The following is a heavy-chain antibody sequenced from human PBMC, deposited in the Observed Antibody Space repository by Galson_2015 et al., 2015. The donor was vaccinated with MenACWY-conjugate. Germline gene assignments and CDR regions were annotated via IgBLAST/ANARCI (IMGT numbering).Heavy chain of an antibody. J-gene: IGHJ4*02. Sequence: SVKVSYKASGYTFTSYGISWVRQAPGQGLEWMGWISAYNGNTNYAQKLQGRVTMTTDTSTSTAYMELRSLRSDDTAVYYCARVNYYDSSGYYDWGQGTLVTVSS. CDR2: ISAYNGNT. CDR3: ARVNYYDSSGYYD. V-gene: IGHV1-18*01. D-gene: IGHD3-22*01. CDR1: GYTFTSYG.